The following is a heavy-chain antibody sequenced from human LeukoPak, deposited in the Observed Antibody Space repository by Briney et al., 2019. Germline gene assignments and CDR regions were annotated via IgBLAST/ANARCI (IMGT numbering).Heavy chain of an antibody. D-gene: IGHD5-18*01. J-gene: IGHJ4*02. CDR3: AREPTAMIL. CDR2: ISGSGGST. CDR1: GFTFSRYA. Sequence: GGSLRLSCAAFGFTFSRYAMSWVRQAPGKGLEWVSAISGSGGSTYYADSVKGRSTISRDNSKNTMYLQMNSLRAEDTAVYYCAREPTAMILWGQGTLVTVSS. V-gene: IGHV3-23*01.